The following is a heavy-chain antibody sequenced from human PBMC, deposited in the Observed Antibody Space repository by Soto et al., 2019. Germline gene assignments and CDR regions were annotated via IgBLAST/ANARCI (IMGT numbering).Heavy chain of an antibody. J-gene: IGHJ5*02. CDR3: ARKYSGSYWFDP. D-gene: IGHD6-6*01. CDR1: GYTFSSSG. V-gene: IGHV1-18*01. CDR2: ISTYNGNT. Sequence: QVQLVQSGAEVRKPGASVKVSCEASGYTFSSSGITWVRQAPGQGLEWMGWISTYNGNTNSAQKLLGRVTMTTDTSTRTAYMELRSRKSDYTAVYYCARKYSGSYWFDPWGQGTLVTVSS.